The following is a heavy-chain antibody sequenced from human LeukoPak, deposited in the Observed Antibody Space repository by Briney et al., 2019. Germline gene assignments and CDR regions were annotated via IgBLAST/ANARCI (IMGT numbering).Heavy chain of an antibody. CDR1: GYSISSGYY. J-gene: IGHJ3*02. D-gene: IGHD1-14*01. V-gene: IGHV4-38-2*02. CDR2: IYHSGST. Sequence: SETLSLTCTVSGYSISSGYYWGWIRQPPGKGLEWIGSIYHSGSTYYNPSLKSRVTISVDTSKNQFSLKLSSVTAADTAVYYCARYRAFDIWGQGIMVTVSS. CDR3: ARYRAFDI.